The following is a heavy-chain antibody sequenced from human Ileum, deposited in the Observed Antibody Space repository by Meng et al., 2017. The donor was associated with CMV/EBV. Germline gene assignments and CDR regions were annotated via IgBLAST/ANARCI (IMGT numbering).Heavy chain of an antibody. Sequence: GPGMVGRSGTRSPSCTDSGCGIGSYHGGWKREHAGRCPESIGRNYTSGGTNYNPSLKSRVTMSVDTSKPPFSLKLSSVTAADTAVYYCARERPRGTAMASIDYWGQGTLVTVSS. CDR1: GCGIGSYH. V-gene: IGHV4-4*07. D-gene: IGHD5-18*01. CDR2: NYTSGGT. CDR3: ARERPRGTAMASIDY. J-gene: IGHJ4*02.